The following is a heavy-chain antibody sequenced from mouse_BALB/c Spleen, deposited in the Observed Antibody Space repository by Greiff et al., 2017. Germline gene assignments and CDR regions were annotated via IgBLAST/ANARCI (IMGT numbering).Heavy chain of an antibody. Sequence: EVQLQESGPGLVKPSQSLSLTCTVTGYSITSDYAWNWIRQFPGNKLEWMGYISYSGSTSYNPSLKSRISITRDTSKNQFFLQLNSVTTEDTATYYCARCDYYFDYWGQGTTLTVSS. J-gene: IGHJ2*01. V-gene: IGHV3-2*02. CDR3: ARCDYYFDY. D-gene: IGHD2-4*01. CDR2: ISYSGST. CDR1: GYSITSDYA.